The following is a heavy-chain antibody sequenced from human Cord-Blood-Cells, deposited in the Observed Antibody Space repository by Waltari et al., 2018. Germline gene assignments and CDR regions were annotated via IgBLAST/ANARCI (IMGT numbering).Heavy chain of an antibody. CDR3: ARTRGYGSGSYYFDY. J-gene: IGHJ4*02. CDR1: GGSFRGYY. CDR2: INHSGST. V-gene: IGHV4-34*01. D-gene: IGHD3-10*01. Sequence: VQLQQWGAGLLKPSETLSLTCAVYGGSFRGYYWSWIPHPPGKGLEWIGEINHSGSTNYNPSLKSRVTISVDTSKNQFSLKLSSVTAADTAVYYCARTRGYGSGSYYFDYWGQGTLVTVSS.